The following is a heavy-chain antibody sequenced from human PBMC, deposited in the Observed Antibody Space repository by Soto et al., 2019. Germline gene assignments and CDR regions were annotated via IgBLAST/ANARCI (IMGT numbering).Heavy chain of an antibody. CDR2: ISYDGSNK. CDR3: ARVSYDFWSGYYTERSYYYYGMDV. V-gene: IGHV3-30-3*01. J-gene: IGHJ6*02. D-gene: IGHD3-3*01. CDR1: GFTFSSYA. Sequence: QVQLVESGGGVVQPGRSLRLSCAASGFTFSSYAMHWVRQAPGKGLEWVAVISYDGSNKYYADSVKGRFTISRNNTNNTLYLQMNSLRAEDTAVYYCARVSYDFWSGYYTERSYYYYGMDVWGQGTTVTVSS.